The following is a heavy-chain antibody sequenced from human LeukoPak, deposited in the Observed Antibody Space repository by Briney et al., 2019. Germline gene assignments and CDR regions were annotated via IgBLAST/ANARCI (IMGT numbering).Heavy chain of an antibody. Sequence: PWASVKVSCKASGYTFTSYGISWVRQAPGQGLEWMGWISAYNGNTSYAQKLQGRVTMTTDTSTSTAYMELRSLRSDDTAVYYCARGLGDPTVTQLDYWGQGTLATVSS. CDR2: ISAYNGNT. V-gene: IGHV1-18*01. J-gene: IGHJ4*02. CDR1: GYTFTSYG. D-gene: IGHD4-17*01. CDR3: ARGLGDPTVTQLDY.